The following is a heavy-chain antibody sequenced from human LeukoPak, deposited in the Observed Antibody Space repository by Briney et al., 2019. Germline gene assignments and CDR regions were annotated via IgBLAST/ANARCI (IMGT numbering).Heavy chain of an antibody. D-gene: IGHD1-26*01. Sequence: PGRSLRLSCAASGFTFNSYPMHWVRQAPGKGPEWVAVISYDGSNKYYADSVKGRFTISRDNSNNTLHLQMNNLRVEDTAVYYCVRGVGATTVGHFDYWGQGTLVTVSS. CDR3: VRGVGATTVGHFDY. CDR2: ISYDGSNK. CDR1: GFTFNSYP. J-gene: IGHJ4*02. V-gene: IGHV3-30-3*01.